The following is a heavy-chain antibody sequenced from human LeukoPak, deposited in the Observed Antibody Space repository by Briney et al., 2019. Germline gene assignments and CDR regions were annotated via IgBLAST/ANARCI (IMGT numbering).Heavy chain of an antibody. D-gene: IGHD5-18*01. CDR2: ISSSSSYI. J-gene: IGHJ4*02. Sequence: PGGSLRLSCTASGFTFSSYWMSWVRQAPGKGLEWVSSISSSSSYIYYADSVKGRFTISRDNAKNSLYLQMNSLRGEDTAVYYCARGYSYGFDYWGQGTLVTVSS. CDR1: GFTFSSYW. V-gene: IGHV3-21*01. CDR3: ARGYSYGFDY.